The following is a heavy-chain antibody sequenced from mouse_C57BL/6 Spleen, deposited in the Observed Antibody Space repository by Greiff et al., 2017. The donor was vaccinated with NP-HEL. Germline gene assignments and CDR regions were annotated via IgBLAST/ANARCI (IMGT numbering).Heavy chain of an antibody. CDR1: GFTFSSYT. V-gene: IGHV5-9*01. CDR2: ISGGGGNT. Sequence: EVQRVESGGGLVKPGGSLKLSCAASGFTFSSYTMSWVRQTPEKRLEWVATISGGGGNTYYPDSVKGRFTISRDNAKNTLYLQMSSLRSEDTALYYCARYHPYYYAMDYWGQGTSVTVSS. CDR3: ARYHPYYYAMDY. J-gene: IGHJ4*01.